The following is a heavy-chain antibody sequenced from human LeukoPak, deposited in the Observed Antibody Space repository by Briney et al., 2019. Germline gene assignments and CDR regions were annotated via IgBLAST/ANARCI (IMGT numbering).Heavy chain of an antibody. Sequence: ASVKVSCKASGYTFTGYYMHWVRQAPGQGLEWMGWINPNSGGTNYAQKFQGRVTMTRDTSISTAYTELSRLRSDDTAVCYCARGQLSNTAMVTRWGQGTLVTVSS. CDR3: ARGQLSNTAMVTR. CDR1: GYTFTGYY. D-gene: IGHD5-18*01. J-gene: IGHJ4*02. V-gene: IGHV1-2*02. CDR2: INPNSGGT.